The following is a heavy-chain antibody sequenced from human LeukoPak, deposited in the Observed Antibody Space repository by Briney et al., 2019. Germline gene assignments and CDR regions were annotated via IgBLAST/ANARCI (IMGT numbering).Heavy chain of an antibody. CDR3: ARRVWYSSSWYETNYFDY. J-gene: IGHJ4*02. V-gene: IGHV4-39*01. CDR2: IYYSGST. D-gene: IGHD6-13*01. CDR1: GGSISSSSYY. Sequence: SETLSLTCTVSGGSISSSSYYWGWIRQPPGKGLEWIGCIYYSGSTYYNPSLKSRVTISVDTSKNQFSLKPSSVTAADTAVYYCARRVWYSSSWYETNYFDYWGQGTLVTVSS.